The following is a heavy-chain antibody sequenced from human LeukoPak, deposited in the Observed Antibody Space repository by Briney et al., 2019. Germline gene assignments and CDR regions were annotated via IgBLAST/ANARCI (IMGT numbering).Heavy chain of an antibody. D-gene: IGHD1-26*01. CDR1: GGSFSGYY. V-gene: IGHV4-34*01. Sequence: MASETLSLTCAVSGGSFSGYYWSWIRQPPGKGLEWIGEINHSGSTNYNPSLKSRVTISVDTSKNQFSLKLSSVTAADTAVYYCARGRSNRGSYYSPDAFDIWGQGTMVTVSS. J-gene: IGHJ3*02. CDR3: ARGRSNRGSYYSPDAFDI. CDR2: INHSGST.